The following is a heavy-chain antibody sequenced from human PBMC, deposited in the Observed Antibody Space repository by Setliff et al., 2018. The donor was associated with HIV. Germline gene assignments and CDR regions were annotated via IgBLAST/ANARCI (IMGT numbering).Heavy chain of an antibody. CDR3: ARLRWAATAGTWDYYYYGMDV. J-gene: IGHJ6*02. V-gene: IGHV4-34*01. Sequence: PSETLSLTCAVYGGSFSGYYWTWIRQPPGKGLEWIGEINHSGSTTYSPSLKSRVNISVVTSKNQFSLKVRSVTAADTAVYYCARLRWAATAGTWDYYYYGMDVWGQGTTVTVSS. D-gene: IGHD6-13*01. CDR2: INHSGST. CDR1: GGSFSGYY.